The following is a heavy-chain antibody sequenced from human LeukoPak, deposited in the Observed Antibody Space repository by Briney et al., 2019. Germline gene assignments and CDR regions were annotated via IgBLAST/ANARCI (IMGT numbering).Heavy chain of an antibody. CDR2: MNPNSGNT. CDR1: GYTFTSYD. D-gene: IGHD4-11*01. CDR3: ARLSVTAYDAFDI. Sequence: ASVKVSCKASGYTFTSYDINWVRQATGQGLEWMGWMNPNSGNTGYAQKFQGRVTITRNTSISTAYMELSSLRSEDTAVYYCARLSVTAYDAFDIWGQGTMVTVSS. V-gene: IGHV1-8*03. J-gene: IGHJ3*02.